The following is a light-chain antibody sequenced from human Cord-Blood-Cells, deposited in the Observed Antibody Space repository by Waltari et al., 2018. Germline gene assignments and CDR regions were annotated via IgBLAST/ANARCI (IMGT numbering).Light chain of an antibody. CDR2: DVS. CDR3: SSYTSSSTCV. CDR1: STDVGGQHY. Sequence: QSALTQPASVPGSLGQWNSISCPRTSTDVGGQHYIPWYQQHPGKAPKLLIYDVSNPAPGLCNRISGAKCGTTASLTISGLQAEDEAYYYCSSYTSSSTCVFGGGTKLSGL. V-gene: IGLV2-14*01. J-gene: IGLJ3*02.